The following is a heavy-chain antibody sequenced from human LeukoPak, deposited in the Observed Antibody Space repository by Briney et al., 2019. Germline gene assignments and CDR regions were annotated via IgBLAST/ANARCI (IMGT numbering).Heavy chain of an antibody. D-gene: IGHD1-14*01. CDR1: GFTLNSYL. Sequence: GGSLRVSCAASGFTLNSYLMSWVRQAPGRGLEWAANINKDGSEENYLDSVKGRFTVSRDNAKNSLYLQMNSLRGEDTAVYYCARSNPNRNALDLWGQGTMVTISS. CDR2: INKDGSEE. CDR3: ARSNPNRNALDL. J-gene: IGHJ3*01. V-gene: IGHV3-7*01.